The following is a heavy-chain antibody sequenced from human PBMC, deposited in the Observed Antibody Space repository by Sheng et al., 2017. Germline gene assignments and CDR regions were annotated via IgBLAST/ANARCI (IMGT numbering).Heavy chain of an antibody. D-gene: IGHD3-3*01. J-gene: IGHJ5*02. CDR1: GGTFSSYA. Sequence: QVQLVQSGAEVKKPGSSVKVSCKASGGTFSSYAISWVRQAPGQGLEWMGGIIPIFGTANYAQKFQGRVTITADESTSTAYMELSSLRSEDTAVYYCARAEAVTIFGVVIKNNWFDPWGQGTLVTVSS. V-gene: IGHV1-69*01. CDR3: ARAEAVTIFGVVIKNNWFDP. CDR2: IIPIFGTA.